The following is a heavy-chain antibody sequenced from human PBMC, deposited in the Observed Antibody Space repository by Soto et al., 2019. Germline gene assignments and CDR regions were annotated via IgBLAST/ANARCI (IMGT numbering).Heavy chain of an antibody. J-gene: IGHJ5*02. V-gene: IGHV1-69*01. CDR3: ARDPDTATMGFDP. CDR1: GCTFSSYA. CDR2: IIPIFGPA. D-gene: IGHD5-18*01. Sequence: QVQLVQSGAEVKKPGSSVKVSCKASGCTFSSYAISWVRQAPGQGLEWMGGIIPIFGPANYAQKFQGRVTITADESTSTAYMTLSSLSTEDTDVDYCARDPDTATMGFDPWGQGTLVTVSS.